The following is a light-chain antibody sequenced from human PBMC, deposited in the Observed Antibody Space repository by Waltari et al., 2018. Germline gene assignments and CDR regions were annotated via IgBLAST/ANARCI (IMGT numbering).Light chain of an antibody. CDR3: QQYNSYSLLT. Sequence: DIQMTQSPFTLSASVGDRVIITCRASQSISNWLAWYQHKPGKAPKLLIYKESTLASGVPSRFSGSGSGTDFSLTISSLQPDDFATYYCQQYNSYSLLTFGGGTKVEIK. CDR2: KES. V-gene: IGKV1-5*03. CDR1: QSISNW. J-gene: IGKJ4*01.